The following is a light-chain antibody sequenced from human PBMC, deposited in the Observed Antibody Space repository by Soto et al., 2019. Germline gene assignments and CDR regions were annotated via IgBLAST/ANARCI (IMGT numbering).Light chain of an antibody. CDR2: KSN. CDR1: SSNIGGNT. V-gene: IGLV1-44*01. CDR3: AAWDDSLSGRV. J-gene: IGLJ3*02. Sequence: QSVLTQPPSASGTPGQRVTISCSGSSSNIGGNTVNWYQQLPGTAPKLLMYKSNQRPLGVPDRISGSKSGTPASLAISGLQSEDEADYYCAAWDDSLSGRVFGGGTKVTVL.